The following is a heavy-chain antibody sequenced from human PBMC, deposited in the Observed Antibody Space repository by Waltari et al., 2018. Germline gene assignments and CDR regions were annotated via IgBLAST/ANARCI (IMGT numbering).Heavy chain of an antibody. Sequence: EVQLVESGGGLIQPGGSLRLCCADSGFTVSSNYMSWLRQAPGKGLEWVSVIYSGGSTYYADSVKGRFTISRDNSKNTLYLQMNSLRAEDTAVYYCARALKYCSGGSCPGEGVYYFDYWGQGTLVTVSS. CDR2: IYSGGST. J-gene: IGHJ4*02. CDR1: GFTVSSNY. CDR3: ARALKYCSGGSCPGEGVYYFDY. D-gene: IGHD2-15*01. V-gene: IGHV3-53*01.